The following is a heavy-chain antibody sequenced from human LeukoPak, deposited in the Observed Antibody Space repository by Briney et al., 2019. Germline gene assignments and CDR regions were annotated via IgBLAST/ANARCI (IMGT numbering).Heavy chain of an antibody. V-gene: IGHV1-69*13. CDR3: ARSPTFSYGDYVSDAFDI. D-gene: IGHD4-17*01. CDR1: GGTFSSYA. Sequence: EASVKVSCKASGGTFSSYAISWVRQAPGQGLEWMGGIIPIFGTANYAQKFQGRVTITADESTSTAYMELSSLRSEDTAVYYCARSPTFSYGDYVSDAFDIWGQGTMVTVSS. CDR2: IIPIFGTA. J-gene: IGHJ3*02.